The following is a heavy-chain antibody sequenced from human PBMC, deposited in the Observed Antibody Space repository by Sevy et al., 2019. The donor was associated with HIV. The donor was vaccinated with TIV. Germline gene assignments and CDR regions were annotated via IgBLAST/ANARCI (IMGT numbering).Heavy chain of an antibody. V-gene: IGHV3-23*01. D-gene: IGHD3-22*01. J-gene: IGHJ6*03. CDR3: AQGGGGHYDPDEIGYYFYYYNMDV. Sequence: GGSLRLSCAVSGFSFDSYGMTWVRQAPGKGLEWVSGISGSGTRTYYADSVKGRFIISRDNSKNTLYLQMNSLRSGDTAIGLRAQGGGGHYDPDEIGYYFYYYNMDVWGKGTTVTVSS. CDR1: GFSFDSYG. CDR2: ISGSGTRT.